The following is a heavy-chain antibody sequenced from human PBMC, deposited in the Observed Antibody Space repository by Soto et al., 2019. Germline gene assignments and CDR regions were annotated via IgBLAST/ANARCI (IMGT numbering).Heavy chain of an antibody. D-gene: IGHD2-15*01. CDR3: ANDRYCSGGTCYPEEFDY. Sequence: VQLVESGGGVVQPGRSLRLSCAASGFTFSSYGMHWVRQAPGKGLEWVAGISYDGGNKYYADSVKGRFTISRDNSKNTLYLEMNSLRVEDTAVYYCANDRYCSGGTCYPEEFDYWGQGTLVTVSS. J-gene: IGHJ4*02. CDR1: GFTFSSYG. V-gene: IGHV3-30*18. CDR2: ISYDGGNK.